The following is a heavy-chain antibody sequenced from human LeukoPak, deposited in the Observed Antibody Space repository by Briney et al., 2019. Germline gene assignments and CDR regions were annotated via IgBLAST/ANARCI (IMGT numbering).Heavy chain of an antibody. Sequence: GGSLRLSCAAAGFTFSSYWMSWVRQAPGKGLEWVANIKQDGSEKYYVDSVKGRFTISRDNAKNSLYLQMNSLRAEDTAVYYCAREKMATVVYYYYGMDVWGQGTTVTVSS. J-gene: IGHJ6*02. CDR2: IKQDGSEK. D-gene: IGHD5-24*01. V-gene: IGHV3-7*01. CDR1: GFTFSSYW. CDR3: AREKMATVVYYYYGMDV.